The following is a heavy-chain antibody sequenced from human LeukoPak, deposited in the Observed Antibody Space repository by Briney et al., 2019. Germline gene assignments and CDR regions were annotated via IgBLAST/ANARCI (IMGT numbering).Heavy chain of an antibody. Sequence: GGSLRLSCAASGFTFSSYGMHWVRQAPGKGLEWVAFIRYDGSNKYYADSVKGRFTISRDNSKNTLYLQMNSLRAEDTAVYYCARYGSGSYYKSEAPLHNWFDPWGQGTLVTVSS. CDR3: ARYGSGSYYKSEAPLHNWFDP. J-gene: IGHJ5*02. CDR2: IRYDGSNK. V-gene: IGHV3-30*02. CDR1: GFTFSSYG. D-gene: IGHD3-10*01.